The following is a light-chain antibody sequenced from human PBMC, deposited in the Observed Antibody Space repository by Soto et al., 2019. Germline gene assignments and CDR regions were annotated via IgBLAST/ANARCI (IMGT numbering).Light chain of an antibody. CDR3: QQRSNWPRRT. Sequence: EIVLTQSPATLSLSPGERATISCRASQSVSSYLAWYKQKPGQAPRLLIYDASNRATGIPARFSGSGSGTDFTLTISSLEPEDFAVYYCQQRSNWPRRTFGGGTKVDIK. J-gene: IGKJ4*01. CDR1: QSVSSY. V-gene: IGKV3-11*01. CDR2: DAS.